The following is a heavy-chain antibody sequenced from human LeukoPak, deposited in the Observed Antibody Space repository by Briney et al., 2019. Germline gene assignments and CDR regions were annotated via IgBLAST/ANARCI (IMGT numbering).Heavy chain of an antibody. CDR3: AKGRYHDRSGYPIDY. D-gene: IGHD3-22*01. V-gene: IGHV3-30*02. CDR1: GFTFSSYD. Sequence: GGSLRLSCITSGFTFSSYDMHWVRQAPGKGLEWVAFIRYDENIKYFADSVKGRFTISRDSSKNTLYLQMDSLRAEDTAVYYCAKGRYHDRSGYPIDYWGQGTLVTVSS. J-gene: IGHJ4*02. CDR2: IRYDENIK.